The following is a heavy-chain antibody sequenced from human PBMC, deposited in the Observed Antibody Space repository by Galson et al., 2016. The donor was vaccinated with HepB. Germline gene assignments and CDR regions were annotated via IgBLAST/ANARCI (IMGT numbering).Heavy chain of an antibody. CDR3: AVEGQYCTGDTCYFDY. V-gene: IGHV3-15*01. CDR1: GFTFSHAW. CDR2: IKSRSGGGST. D-gene: IGHD2-8*02. J-gene: IGHJ4*02. Sequence: SLRLSCAASGFTFSHAWMSWVRQAPGKGLEWVGRIKSRSGGGSTDYAAPVEGRFTVSRDDSKTTLYLQMNSLTNEDTAFYSCAVEGQYCTGDTCYFDYWGRGTLVTVSS.